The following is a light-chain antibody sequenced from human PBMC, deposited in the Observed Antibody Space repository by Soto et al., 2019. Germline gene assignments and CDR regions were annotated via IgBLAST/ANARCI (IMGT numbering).Light chain of an antibody. Sequence: EIVLTQSPATLSLSPGERATLSCRASQSVSSYLAWYQQKPGQAPRLLIYDASNRATGIPARFSGSGSGTDFTLTITSLEPEDFAVYYCQQRSRWPTWTFGQATK. CDR2: DAS. J-gene: IGKJ1*01. CDR1: QSVSSY. V-gene: IGKV3-11*01. CDR3: QQRSRWPTWT.